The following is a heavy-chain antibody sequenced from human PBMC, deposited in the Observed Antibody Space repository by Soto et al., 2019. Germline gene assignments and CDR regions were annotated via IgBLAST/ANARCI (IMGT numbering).Heavy chain of an antibody. J-gene: IGHJ6*02. V-gene: IGHV1-18*01. CDR2: ISPYNGNT. CDR3: ATQNYYSGMDV. CDR1: GDTFSSYV. Sequence: ASVKVSCKASGDTFSSYVITWVRQAPGQGLEWMGWISPYNGNTNYAQMFQGRVTMTTDTSTNTGYMELRSLRSDDTAVYYCATQNYYSGMDVWGQGTTVTVSS.